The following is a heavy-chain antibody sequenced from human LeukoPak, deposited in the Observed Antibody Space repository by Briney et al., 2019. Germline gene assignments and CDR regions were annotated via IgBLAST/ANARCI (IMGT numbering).Heavy chain of an antibody. Sequence: ASVTVSCTASGYTFSSFGISWVRQAPGQGFEWMGWISAYNGNTNFAQKFQERVTMTTDTSTSTAYMELRSLRSDDTAVYYCARDSYGMDVWGQGTTVTVSS. J-gene: IGHJ6*02. CDR1: GYTFSSFG. V-gene: IGHV1-18*01. CDR2: ISAYNGNT. CDR3: ARDSYGMDV.